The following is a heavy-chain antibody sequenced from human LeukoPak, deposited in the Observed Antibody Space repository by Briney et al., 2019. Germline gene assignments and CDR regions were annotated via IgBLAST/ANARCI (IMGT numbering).Heavy chain of an antibody. CDR1: GASISSYY. Sequence: SETLSLTCTVSGASISSYYWSWIRQPPGKGLEWIGDIYYSGSIKYNPSLKSRVTMSVDTSKNQFSLKLSSVTAADTAIYYCARENPSGYYNRPIGYWGQGTLVTVSS. V-gene: IGHV4-59*01. CDR3: ARENPSGYYNRPIGY. D-gene: IGHD3-22*01. CDR2: IYYSGSI. J-gene: IGHJ4*02.